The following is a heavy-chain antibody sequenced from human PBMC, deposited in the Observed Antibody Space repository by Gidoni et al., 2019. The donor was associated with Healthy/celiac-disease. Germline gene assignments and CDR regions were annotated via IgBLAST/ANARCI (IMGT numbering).Heavy chain of an antibody. D-gene: IGHD2-15*01. CDR3: ARSRRGSSGGFDP. J-gene: IGHJ5*02. Sequence: QVQLPQCGAGLLNPSEPLSLTFAVYGRSFSGYYWSWIRQPPGKGLGWNGEINHSGSTNYNPSLKSRVTISVDTSKNQFSLKLSSVTAADTAVYYCARSRRGSSGGFDPWGQGTLVTVSS. V-gene: IGHV4-34*01. CDR1: GRSFSGYY. CDR2: INHSGST.